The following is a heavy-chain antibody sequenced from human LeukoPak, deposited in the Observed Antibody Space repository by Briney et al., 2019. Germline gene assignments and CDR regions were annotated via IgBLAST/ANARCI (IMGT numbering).Heavy chain of an antibody. Sequence: APVKVSCKASGYTFTSYGISWVRQAPGQGLEWMGWISVYNGNTKYAQNFQGRVTMTTDTSTSTAYMELRSLRSDDTAVYYCARDRIAVRPGWFDPWGQGTLVTVSS. D-gene: IGHD6-6*01. CDR3: ARDRIAVRPGWFDP. CDR2: ISVYNGNT. J-gene: IGHJ5*02. V-gene: IGHV1-18*01. CDR1: GYTFTSYG.